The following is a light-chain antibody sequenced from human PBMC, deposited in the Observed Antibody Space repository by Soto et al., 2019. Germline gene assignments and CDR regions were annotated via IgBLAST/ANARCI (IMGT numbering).Light chain of an antibody. CDR2: ANT. V-gene: IGLV1-40*01. Sequence: QSALTQPPSVSGAPGQRVTISCTGGSSNIGAGYDVHWYQQLPGTAPKLLIYANTNRPSGVPDRFSGSKSGTSASLAITGLQAEDEADYYCQSYDSSLSGSNWVFGGGTKLTVL. J-gene: IGLJ3*02. CDR3: QSYDSSLSGSNWV. CDR1: SSNIGAGYD.